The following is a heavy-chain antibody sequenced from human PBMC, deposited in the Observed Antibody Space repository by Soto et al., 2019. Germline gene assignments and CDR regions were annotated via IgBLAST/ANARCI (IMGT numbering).Heavy chain of an antibody. V-gene: IGHV3-23*01. CDR3: AKVGCSSTSCYLYYYYYGMDV. D-gene: IGHD2-2*01. CDR2: ISGSGGST. CDR1: GFTFSSYA. J-gene: IGHJ6*02. Sequence: GGSLRLSCAASGFTFSSYAMSWVRQAPGKGLEWVSAISGSGGSTYYADSVKGRFTISRDNSKNTLYLQMNSLRAEDTAVYYCAKVGCSSTSCYLYYYYYGMDVWGQGTTVTVSS.